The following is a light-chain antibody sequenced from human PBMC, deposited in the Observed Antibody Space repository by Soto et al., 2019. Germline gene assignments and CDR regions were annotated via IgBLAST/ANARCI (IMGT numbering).Light chain of an antibody. V-gene: IGLV2-14*03. CDR2: DVS. J-gene: IGLJ1*01. CDR1: SSDVGGYNY. Sequence: QSALTQPASVSGSPGQSITISCTGTSSDVGGYNYVSWYQQYPGKAPKLMIYDVSNWPSGVSNRFSGSKSGNTASLTISGLQAEDEADYFCSSYTGSSTYVFGTGTQLTVL. CDR3: SSYTGSSTYV.